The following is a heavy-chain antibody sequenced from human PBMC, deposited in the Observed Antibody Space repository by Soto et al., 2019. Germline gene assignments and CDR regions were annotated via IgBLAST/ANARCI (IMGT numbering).Heavy chain of an antibody. V-gene: IGHV1-18*01. CDR2: ISAYNGNT. D-gene: IGHD3-3*01. Sequence: ASVKVSCKASGYTFTSYGISWVRQAPGQGLEWMGWISAYNGNTNYAQKLQGRVTMTTDTSTSTAYMELRSLRSDDTAVYYCAXDRDYDFWSGYRNWFDPWGQGTLVTVSS. CDR1: GYTFTSYG. J-gene: IGHJ5*02. CDR3: AXDRDYDFWSGYRNWFDP.